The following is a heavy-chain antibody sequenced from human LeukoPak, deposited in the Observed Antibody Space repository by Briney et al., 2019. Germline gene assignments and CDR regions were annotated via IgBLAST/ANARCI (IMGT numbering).Heavy chain of an antibody. J-gene: IGHJ5*02. Sequence: ASVTVSCKASGYTLTAYYIYWVRQAPAPGLEWVGRINPYSGGTDYAQNFQGRVTMTRDTAISTAYMKLSRLRSDDTAVYYWARGYCSGGTCYLVENWLDPWGQGTLVTVSS. D-gene: IGHD2-15*01. V-gene: IGHV1-2*06. CDR1: GYTLTAYY. CDR2: INPYSGGT. CDR3: ARGYCSGGTCYLVENWLDP.